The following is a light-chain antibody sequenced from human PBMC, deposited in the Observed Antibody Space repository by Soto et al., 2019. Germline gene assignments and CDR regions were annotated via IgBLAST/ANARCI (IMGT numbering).Light chain of an antibody. Sequence: QSVLTHPPSVSGSPGQSVTIACTGTSSDVGAYNFVSWYQQYPGKAPKLIIFDVSARPSGVPDRCSGSKSGNTASLTISGRQADDEADYYCCSDAGTYSPGLGGGTQVTVL. CDR1: SSDVGAYNF. CDR2: DVS. J-gene: IGLJ2*01. V-gene: IGLV2-11*01. CDR3: CSDAGTYSPG.